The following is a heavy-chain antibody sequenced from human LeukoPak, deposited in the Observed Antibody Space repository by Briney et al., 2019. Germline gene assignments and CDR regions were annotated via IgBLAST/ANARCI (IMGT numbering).Heavy chain of an antibody. CDR3: AKDQAMIVVVPSPDY. CDR2: ISGSGGST. Sequence: GSLRLSCVASGFTFSSYAMSWVRQAPGKVLDWVSAISGSGGSTYYADSVKGRFTISRDNSKNTLYLQMNSLRAEDMAVYYCAKDQAMIVVVPSPDYWGQGTLVTVSS. D-gene: IGHD3-22*01. V-gene: IGHV3-23*01. J-gene: IGHJ4*02. CDR1: GFTFSSYA.